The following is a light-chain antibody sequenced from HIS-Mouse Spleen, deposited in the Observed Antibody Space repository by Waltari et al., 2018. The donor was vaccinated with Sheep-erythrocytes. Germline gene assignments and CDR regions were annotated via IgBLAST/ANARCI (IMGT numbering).Light chain of an antibody. V-gene: IGLV2-11*01. J-gene: IGLJ2*01. CDR1: SSDVGGYNY. CDR2: DVS. Sequence: QSALTQPRSVSGSPGQSVTISCTGTSSDVGGYNYVSWYQQHPGKAPKLMIYDVSKRPSGVPDRFSGSKSGNTASLTISELHAEDEAEYYCCSYAGSYTVVFGGGTKLTVL. CDR3: CSYAGSYTVV.